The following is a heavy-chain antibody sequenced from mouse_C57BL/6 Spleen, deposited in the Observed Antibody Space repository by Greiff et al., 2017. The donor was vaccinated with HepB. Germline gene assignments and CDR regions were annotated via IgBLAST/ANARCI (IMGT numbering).Heavy chain of an antibody. CDR3: ARGNYYGRGYFDY. V-gene: IGHV1-82*01. J-gene: IGHJ2*01. CDR1: GYAFSSSW. D-gene: IGHD1-1*01. Sequence: VKLQESGPELVKPGASVKISCKASGYAFSSSWMNWVKQRPGKGLEWIGRIYPGDGDTNYNGKFKGKATLTADKSSSTAYMQLSSLTSEDSAVYFCARGNYYGRGYFDYWGQGTTLTVSS. CDR2: IYPGDGDT.